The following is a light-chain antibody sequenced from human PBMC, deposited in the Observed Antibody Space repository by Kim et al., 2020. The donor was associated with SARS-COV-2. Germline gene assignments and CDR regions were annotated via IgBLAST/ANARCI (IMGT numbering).Light chain of an antibody. CDR2: GAS. Sequence: SPGERATLSCRASQSVSSSYLAWYQQKPGQAPRLLIYGASSRATGIPDRFSGSGSGTDFSLTISRLEPEDFAVYYCQQFVTSPPTFGGGTKVDIK. CDR3: QQFVTSPPT. J-gene: IGKJ4*01. CDR1: QSVSSSY. V-gene: IGKV3-20*01.